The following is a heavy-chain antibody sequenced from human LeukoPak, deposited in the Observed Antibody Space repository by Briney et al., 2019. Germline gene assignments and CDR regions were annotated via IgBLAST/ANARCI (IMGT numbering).Heavy chain of an antibody. Sequence: SETLSLTCTVSGASFSSSPYFWGWVRQPPGKGLEWVGSVSDSGRAFYNPSLKSRVTISIDTSKNDFSLRLTSVAAADTAVYYCARAGSSIAARPPDYWGQGTLVIVSS. CDR1: GASFSSSPYF. D-gene: IGHD6-6*01. CDR2: VSDSGRA. V-gene: IGHV4-39*07. CDR3: ARAGSSIAARPPDY. J-gene: IGHJ4*02.